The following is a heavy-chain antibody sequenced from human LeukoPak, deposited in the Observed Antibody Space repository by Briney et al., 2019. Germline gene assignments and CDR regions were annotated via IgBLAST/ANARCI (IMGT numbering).Heavy chain of an antibody. CDR1: GFTFSDYW. CDR2: INQDGSEK. Sequence: GGSLRLSCAVSGFTFSDYWMTWVRQAPGKGLEWVANINQDGSEKYYVDSVEGRFTISRVNSKNTVYLQMNSLRAEDTAVYYCARVPYGNYHYYYMDVWGKGTTVTVSS. CDR3: ARVPYGNYHYYYMDV. J-gene: IGHJ6*03. D-gene: IGHD3-10*01. V-gene: IGHV3-7*03.